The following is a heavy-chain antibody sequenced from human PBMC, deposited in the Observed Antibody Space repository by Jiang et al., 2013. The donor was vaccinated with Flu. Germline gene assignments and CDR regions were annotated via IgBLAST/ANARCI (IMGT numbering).Heavy chain of an antibody. J-gene: IGHJ5*02. Sequence: SVKVSCKASGYTFTSYYMHWVRQAPGQGLEWMGIINPSGGSTSYAQKFQGRVTMTRDTSTSTVYMELSSLRSEDTAVYYCARGGNYYDSSGYYHNWFDPWGQGTLVTVSS. V-gene: IGHV1-46*01. CDR1: GYTFTSYY. CDR2: INPSGGST. D-gene: IGHD3-22*01. CDR3: ARGGNYYDSSGYYHNWFDP.